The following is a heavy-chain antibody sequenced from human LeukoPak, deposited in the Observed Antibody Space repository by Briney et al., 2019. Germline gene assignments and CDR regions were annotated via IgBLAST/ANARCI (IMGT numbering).Heavy chain of an antibody. J-gene: IGHJ4*02. Sequence: SETLSLTCTVSGYSISSGYYWGWIRQPPGKGLEWIGSIYYSGSTYYNPSLKSRVTISVDTSKSQFSLKLSSLTAADTAVYYCARHAYYDFWSAYTIPGDYWSQGTLVTVSS. CDR3: ARHAYYDFWSAYTIPGDY. V-gene: IGHV4-38-2*02. CDR1: GYSISSGYY. D-gene: IGHD3-3*01. CDR2: IYYSGST.